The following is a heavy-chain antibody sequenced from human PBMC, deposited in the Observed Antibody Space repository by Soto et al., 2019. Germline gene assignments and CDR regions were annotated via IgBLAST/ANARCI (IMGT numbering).Heavy chain of an antibody. V-gene: IGHV4-34*01. CDR1: GGSFSGYY. CDR3: ARGQPQTCYDSTGRSFDY. D-gene: IGHD3-22*01. Sequence: SETLSLTCDVYGGSFSGYYWSWIRQPPGKGLEWIGEINHSGSAKYNPSLKSRVTISEDTSKNHFSLRLRSVTDADTAVYYCARGQPQTCYDSTGRSFDYWRRGTLVTVSS. CDR2: INHSGSA. J-gene: IGHJ4*02.